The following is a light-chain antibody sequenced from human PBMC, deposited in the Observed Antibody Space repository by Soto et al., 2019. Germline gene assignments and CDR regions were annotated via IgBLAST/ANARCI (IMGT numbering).Light chain of an antibody. CDR3: TQGTHWPRT. V-gene: IGKV2-30*01. J-gene: IGKJ1*01. CDR1: KSLVYSDGNIH. Sequence: DVVLTQSPLSLPVNFGQPASISCRSSKSLVYSDGNIHLSCFHQRPGQSPRRLIYRVSSRDSGVPDRFSGSGSGTDFTLEISRVEAEDVGIYFCTQGTHWPRTFGQGTKVDIK. CDR2: RVS.